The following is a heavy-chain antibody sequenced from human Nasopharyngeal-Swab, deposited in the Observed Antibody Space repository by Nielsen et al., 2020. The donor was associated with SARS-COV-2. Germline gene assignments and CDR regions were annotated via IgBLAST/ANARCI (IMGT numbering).Heavy chain of an antibody. D-gene: IGHD2-15*01. CDR1: GFTFSSYW. V-gene: IGHV3-7*01. Sequence: GGSLRLSCAASGFTFSSYWMSWVRQAPGKGPEWVANIKQDGSEKYYVDSVKGRFTISRDNAKNSLYLQMNSLRAEDTAVYYCARDFSAPLLAFYYYYGMDVWGQGTTVTVSS. CDR3: ARDFSAPLLAFYYYYGMDV. J-gene: IGHJ6*02. CDR2: IKQDGSEK.